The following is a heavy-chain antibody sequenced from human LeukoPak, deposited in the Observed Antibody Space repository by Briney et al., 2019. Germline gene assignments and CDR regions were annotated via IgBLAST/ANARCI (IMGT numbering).Heavy chain of an antibody. V-gene: IGHV1-69*01. Sequence: SVKVSCKASGGTFSSYAISRVRQAPGQGLEWMGGIIPIFGTANYAQKFQGRVTIAADESTITAYMELSSLRSEDTAVYYCARGGYCNSTTCYFNDWFDPWGQGTLVTVSS. CDR3: ARGGYCNSTTCYFNDWFDP. J-gene: IGHJ5*02. CDR2: IIPIFGTA. D-gene: IGHD2-2*01. CDR1: GGTFSSYA.